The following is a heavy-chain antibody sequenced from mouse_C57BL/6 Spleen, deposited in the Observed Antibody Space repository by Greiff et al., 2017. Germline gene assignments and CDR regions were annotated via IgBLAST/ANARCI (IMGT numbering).Heavy chain of an antibody. CDR1: GYTFTSYW. V-gene: IGHV1-64*01. CDR3: ARDGDAGYFDV. Sequence: VQLQQPGAELVKPGASVKLSCKASGYTFTSYWMHWVKQRPGQGLEWIGMIHPNSGSTNYNEKFKSKATLTVDKSSSTAYMQLSSLTSEDSAVYYCARDGDAGYFDVWGTGTTVTVSS. J-gene: IGHJ1*03. CDR2: IHPNSGST. D-gene: IGHD3-3*01.